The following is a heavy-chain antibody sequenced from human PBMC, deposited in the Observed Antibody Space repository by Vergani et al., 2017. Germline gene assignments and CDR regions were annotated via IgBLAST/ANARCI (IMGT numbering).Heavy chain of an antibody. CDR1: GFTFSSYG. J-gene: IGHJ4*02. D-gene: IGHD5-18*01. V-gene: IGHV3-33*01. CDR2: IWYDGSNK. Sequence: QVQLVESGGGVVQPGRSLRLSCAASGFTFSSYGMHWVRQAPGKGLEWVAVIWYDGSNKYYADSVKGRFTISRDNAKNSLYLQMNSLRAEDTAVYYCARVRGYSYGPSDYWGQGTLVTVSS. CDR3: ARVRGYSYGPSDY.